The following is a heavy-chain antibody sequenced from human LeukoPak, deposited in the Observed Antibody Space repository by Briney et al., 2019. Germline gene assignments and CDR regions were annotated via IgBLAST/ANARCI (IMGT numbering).Heavy chain of an antibody. CDR2: IYSGGST. J-gene: IGHJ4*02. CDR3: ARVVVPATYSDY. D-gene: IGHD2-2*01. CDR1: GFTISSNY. Sequence: GGSLRLSCAASGFTISSNYMSWVRQAPGKGLEWVSVIYSGGSTYYADSVKGRFTISRDNSKNTLYLQMNSLRAEDTAVYYCARVVVPATYSDYWGQGTLVTVSS. V-gene: IGHV3-66*02.